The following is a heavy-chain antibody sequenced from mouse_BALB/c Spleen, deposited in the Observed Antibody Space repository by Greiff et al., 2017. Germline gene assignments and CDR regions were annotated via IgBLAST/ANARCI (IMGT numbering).Heavy chain of an antibody. D-gene: IGHD1-1*01. V-gene: IGHV5-12-2*01. CDR2: ISNGGGST. CDR3: ARYYGSIYWYFDV. J-gene: IGHJ1*01. Sequence: EVQLVESGGGLVQPGGSLKLSCAASGFTFSSYTMSWVRQTPEKRLEWVAYISNGGGSTYYPDTVKGRFTISRDNAKNTLYLQMSSLKSEDTAMYYCARYYGSIYWYFDVWGAGTTVTVSS. CDR1: GFTFSSYT.